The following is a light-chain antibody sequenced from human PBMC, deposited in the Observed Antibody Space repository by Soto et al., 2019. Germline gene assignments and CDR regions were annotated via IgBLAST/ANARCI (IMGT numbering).Light chain of an antibody. V-gene: IGKV3-15*01. Sequence: EIVLTQSPGTLSLSPGERATLSFRASRSVSSNYLAWYQQKPGQAPRLLIYGASTRETGIPAGFSGSGSGTEFTLTISSLQSEDFAVYYCQQYNNWLSFGGGTKVDI. J-gene: IGKJ4*01. CDR3: QQYNNWLS. CDR1: RSVSSN. CDR2: GAS.